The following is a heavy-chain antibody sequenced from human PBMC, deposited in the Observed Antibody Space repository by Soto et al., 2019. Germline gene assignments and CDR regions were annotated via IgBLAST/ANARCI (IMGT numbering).Heavy chain of an antibody. J-gene: IGHJ4*02. CDR2: INANSGNT. CDR3: ARGKYSGYDSGVGVDY. CDR1: GYTFTSYV. Sequence: GASVKVSCNGSGYTFTSYVISWVRQAPGQGLEWMGWINANSGNTDYAQKFQGRVTMTRNTSISIAYMELSSLGSEDTAVYYCARGKYSGYDSGVGVDYWGQGTLVTVSS. D-gene: IGHD5-12*01. V-gene: IGHV1-8*02.